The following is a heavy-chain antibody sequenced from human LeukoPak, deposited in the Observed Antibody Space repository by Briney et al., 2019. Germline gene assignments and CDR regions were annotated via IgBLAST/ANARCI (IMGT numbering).Heavy chain of an antibody. CDR3: ARGGAARPDY. Sequence: AGGSLRLSCVASGLTFSTYGMNWVRQAPGKGLEWVSYINLNSRTIDYADSVRGRFTISRDNAKSSLYLQMNSLRAEDTAVYYCARGGAARPDYWGQGTLVTVFS. CDR1: GLTFSTYG. J-gene: IGHJ4*02. D-gene: IGHD6-6*01. V-gene: IGHV3-48*01. CDR2: INLNSRTI.